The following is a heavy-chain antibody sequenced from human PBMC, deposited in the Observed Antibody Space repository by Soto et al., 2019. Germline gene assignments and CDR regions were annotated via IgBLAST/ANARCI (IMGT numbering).Heavy chain of an antibody. V-gene: IGHV4-59*01. Sequence: SGALSVTCTVPGGSISSYYWSWIRQTPGKGLEWIGYFYYSGSTNYNPSLKSRVTISVDTSKKQFSLKLSSVTAADTAVYYCARGSSDYDFWSGYSNYYYGMDVWGQGTTVTVS. D-gene: IGHD3-3*01. J-gene: IGHJ6*02. CDR2: FYYSGST. CDR3: ARGSSDYDFWSGYSNYYYGMDV. CDR1: GGSISSYY.